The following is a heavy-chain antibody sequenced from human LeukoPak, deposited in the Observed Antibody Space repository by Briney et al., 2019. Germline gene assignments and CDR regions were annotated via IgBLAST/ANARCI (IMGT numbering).Heavy chain of an antibody. J-gene: IGHJ4*02. CDR1: GGSISSYY. CDR3: ARDGAAAGAFLFDY. V-gene: IGHV4-4*07. Sequence: SETLSLTCTVSGGSISSYYWSWIRQPAGKGLEWIGRIYTSGSTNYNPSLKSRVTISVDTSKNQFSLKLSSVTAADTAVYYCARDGAAAGAFLFDYWGQGTLVTVSS. CDR2: IYTSGST. D-gene: IGHD6-13*01.